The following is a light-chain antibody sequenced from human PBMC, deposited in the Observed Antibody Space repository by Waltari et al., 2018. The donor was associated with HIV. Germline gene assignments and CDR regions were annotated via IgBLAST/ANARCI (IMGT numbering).Light chain of an antibody. J-gene: IGLJ2*01. Sequence: QSVLTQPASVSGSPGQSITISRTGTNDDIGSYVSVSSRPSGVSDRFSGSKSGHTASLTISGIQTEDEAHYYCTSYTSLTTVVFGGGTKLTVL. CDR3: TSYTSLTTVV. V-gene: IGLV2-14*03. CDR2: S. CDR1: NDDIGSYVS.